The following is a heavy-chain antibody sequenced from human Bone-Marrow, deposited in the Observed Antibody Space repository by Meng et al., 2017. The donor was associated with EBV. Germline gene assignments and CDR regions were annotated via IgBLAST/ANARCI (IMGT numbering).Heavy chain of an antibody. CDR1: GFTLSSYW. J-gene: IGHJ4*02. Sequence: EVQLVESGGALVQPGXSLRLSCEASGFTLSSYWMHWVRQAPGKGLVWVSRINEDGAVTTYADSMKGRFTISRDNAKNTLYLQMNSLRAEDTAVYYCSRDLVGSVDSWGQGTLVTVSS. CDR2: INEDGAVT. D-gene: IGHD2-8*02. V-gene: IGHV3-74*01. CDR3: SRDLVGSVDS.